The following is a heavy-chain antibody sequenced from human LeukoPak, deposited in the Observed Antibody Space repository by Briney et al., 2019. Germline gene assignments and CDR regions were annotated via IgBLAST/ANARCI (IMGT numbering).Heavy chain of an antibody. Sequence: PGGSLRLSCAASGFTFDNYDMDWVRQAPGKGLEWLALILYDGSNKYYADSVKGRFTISRDNSKNTLYLQMNSLRAEDTAVYYCARISHFCDSTEVFDYWGQGTLVTVSS. D-gene: IGHD3-22*01. V-gene: IGHV3-30*03. J-gene: IGHJ4*02. CDR1: GFTFDNYD. CDR3: ARISHFCDSTEVFDY. CDR2: ILYDGSNK.